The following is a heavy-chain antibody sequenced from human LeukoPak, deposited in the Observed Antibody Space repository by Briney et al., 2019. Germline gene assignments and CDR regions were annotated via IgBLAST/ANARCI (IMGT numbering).Heavy chain of an antibody. J-gene: IGHJ4*02. CDR1: GFTVSSNY. CDR2: IYSGDST. D-gene: IGHD3-3*01. Sequence: GGSLRLSCAASGFTVSSNYMIWARNARGKGLEWVSDIYSGDSTYYADSVKGRFTISRDNSKNTRCLQMNSLRAEDTAVYYCARVERGLFWFDYWGQGTLVTVSS. V-gene: IGHV3-53*01. CDR3: ARVERGLFWFDY.